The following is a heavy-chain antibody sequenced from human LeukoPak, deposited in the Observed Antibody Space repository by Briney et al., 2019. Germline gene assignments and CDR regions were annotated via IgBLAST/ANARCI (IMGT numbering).Heavy chain of an antibody. D-gene: IGHD3-3*01. CDR2: IYHSGST. J-gene: IGHJ4*02. V-gene: IGHV4-38-2*02. CDR1: GYSISSGYY. Sequence: SETLSLTCTVSGYSISSGYYWGWIRQPPGKGLEWIGTIYHSGSTYYNPSLKSRVTISVDTSKNQFSLKLSSVTAADTAVYYCARQYYDFWSGLRRGFDYWGQGTLVTVSS. CDR3: ARQYYDFWSGLRRGFDY.